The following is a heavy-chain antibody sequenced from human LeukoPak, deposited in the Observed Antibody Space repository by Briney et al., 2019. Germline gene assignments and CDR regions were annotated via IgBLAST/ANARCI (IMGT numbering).Heavy chain of an antibody. V-gene: IGHV3-30*18. D-gene: IGHD2-21*02. CDR2: ISYDGSNK. CDR1: GFSVSKYY. J-gene: IGHJ4*02. Sequence: PGGSLRLSCEASGFSVSKYYMTWVRQAPGKGLEWVAVISYDGSNKYYADSVKGRSTISRDNSKNTLYLQMNSLRAEDTAVYYCAKNGPNCGGDCSLTSFDYWGQGTLVTVSS. CDR3: AKNGPNCGGDCSLTSFDY.